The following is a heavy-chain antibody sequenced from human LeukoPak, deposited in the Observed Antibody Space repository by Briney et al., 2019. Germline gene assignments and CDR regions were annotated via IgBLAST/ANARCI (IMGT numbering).Heavy chain of an antibody. J-gene: IGHJ4*02. CDR2: ISWDGGST. CDR1: GFTFDDYA. D-gene: IGHD4-17*01. V-gene: IGHV3-43D*03. CDR3: AKDSRADYGDSYFDY. Sequence: GGSLRLSCAASGFTFDDYAMHWVRQAPGKGLEWVSLISWDGGSTYYADSVKGRFTISRDNSKNSLYLQMNSLRAEDTALYYCAKDSRADYGDSYFDYWGQGTLVTVSS.